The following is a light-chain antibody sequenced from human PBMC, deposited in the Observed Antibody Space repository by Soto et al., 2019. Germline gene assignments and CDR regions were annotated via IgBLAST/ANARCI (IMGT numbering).Light chain of an antibody. CDR2: GAS. J-gene: IGKJ4*01. CDR3: QQYNKWPLT. V-gene: IGKV3-15*01. Sequence: EIVMTQSPVTLSVSPGERATLSCRASQSVSGNLAWCQQKPGQAPRLLIYGASTRATGIPARFSGSGSGTEFALTISSLQSEDFAVYYCQQYNKWPLTFGGGTKDEIK. CDR1: QSVSGN.